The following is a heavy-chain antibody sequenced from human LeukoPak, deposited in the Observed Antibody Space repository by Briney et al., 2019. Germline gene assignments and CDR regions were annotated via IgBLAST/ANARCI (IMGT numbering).Heavy chain of an antibody. CDR3: ARDVGVTRFDH. CDR2: INANSGNT. Sequence: ASVKVSCKASGHTFTNYGFSWVRQAPGQGLEWMGWINANSGNTNYAQNFQGRVTLTTDTSTNVAYMELRSLTSDDTAVYYCARDVGVTRFDHWGQGTLVTVSS. V-gene: IGHV1-18*01. D-gene: IGHD3-22*01. J-gene: IGHJ5*02. CDR1: GHTFTNYG.